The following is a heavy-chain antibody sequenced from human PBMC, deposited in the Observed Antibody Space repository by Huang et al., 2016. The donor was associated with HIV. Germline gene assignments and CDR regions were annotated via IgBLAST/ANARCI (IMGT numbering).Heavy chain of an antibody. Sequence: EEHLVESGGGLVQPGGSLRLSCEASGFKFSNYWMQWVRQAPGKGLSVGSSIKFDGRTTDYADSVKGRFTSSRDNAKNTLYLQMSSLTAEDTAIYYCARAGGFEIWGQGTVVTVSS. V-gene: IGHV3-74*01. J-gene: IGHJ3*02. CDR3: ARAGGFEI. D-gene: IGHD2-15*01. CDR2: IKFDGRTT. CDR1: GFKFSNYW.